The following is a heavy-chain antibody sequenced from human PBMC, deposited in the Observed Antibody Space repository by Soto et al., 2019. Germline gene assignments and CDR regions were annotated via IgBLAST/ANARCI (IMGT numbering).Heavy chain of an antibody. Sequence: QITLKESGPTLVKPTQTLTLTCTFSGFSLSTSGVGVGWIRQPPRKALEWLALIYWDDDKRYSPSLKSRLTIPNDTSKNQAVLTMTIMDPVDTAKYYCAHRRRSVVAATNWFDPWGQGTLVTVSS. J-gene: IGHJ5*02. CDR1: GFSLSTSGVG. V-gene: IGHV2-5*02. D-gene: IGHD2-15*01. CDR3: AHRRRSVVAATNWFDP. CDR2: IYWDDDK.